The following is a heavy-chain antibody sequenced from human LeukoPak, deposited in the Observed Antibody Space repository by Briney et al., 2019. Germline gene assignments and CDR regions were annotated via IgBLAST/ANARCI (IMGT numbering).Heavy chain of an antibody. D-gene: IGHD4-23*01. CDR2: ISYDGSNK. CDR3: ARSITDYGGNSYFDY. Sequence: GGSQRLSCAASGFTFSSYAMHWVRQAPGKGLEWVAVISYDGSNKYYADSVKGRFTISRDNSKNTLYLQMNSLRAEDTAVYYCARSITDYGGNSYFDYWGQGTLVTVSS. V-gene: IGHV3-30*04. J-gene: IGHJ4*02. CDR1: GFTFSSYA.